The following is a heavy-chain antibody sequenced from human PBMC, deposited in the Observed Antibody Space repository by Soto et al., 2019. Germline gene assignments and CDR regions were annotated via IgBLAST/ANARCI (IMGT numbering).Heavy chain of an antibody. CDR2: MNPNSGNT. CDR3: ARGPGSSDWRFSYYYMDV. Sequence: QVQLVQSGAEVKKPGASVKVSCTFTSYDINWVRQATGQGLEWMGWMNPNSGNTRYAQKFQGRFTMTRNTSNFTAYMELSSLRSEDTAVYYCARGPGSSDWRFSYYYMDVWGQGTTVTVS. D-gene: IGHD6-19*01. V-gene: IGHV1-8*01. J-gene: IGHJ6*02. CDR1: FTSYD.